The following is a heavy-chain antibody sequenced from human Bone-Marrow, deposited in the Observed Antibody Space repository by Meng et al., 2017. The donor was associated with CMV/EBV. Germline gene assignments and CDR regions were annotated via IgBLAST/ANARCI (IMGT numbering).Heavy chain of an antibody. J-gene: IGHJ4*02. V-gene: IGHV1-18*01. Sequence: ASVKVSCKASGYTFSSYGISWVRQAPGQGLEWMGWISAYNGNTNYAQKLQGRVIMTTDTSTSTAYMELRSLRSDDTAVYYCARVGRWELLWALDYWGQGTLVTVSS. CDR2: ISAYNGNT. CDR3: ARVGRWELLWALDY. CDR1: GYTFSSYG. D-gene: IGHD1-26*01.